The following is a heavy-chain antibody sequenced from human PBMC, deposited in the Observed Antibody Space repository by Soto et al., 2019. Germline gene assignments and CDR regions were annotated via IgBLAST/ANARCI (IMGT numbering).Heavy chain of an antibody. CDR3: VMVDNYVTPTPQDV. J-gene: IGHJ6*02. Sequence: QVQLVQSGDEVKKPGASVKVSCKASGYIFVNYGIAWVQQAPGQGLEWMGWISPYTGNTHSATKVQGRLTMTTDTSTSTAYMDLGSLTSDDTAVYYCVMVDNYVTPTPQDVWGQGTTVTVSS. D-gene: IGHD3-16*01. CDR2: ISPYTGNT. CDR1: GYIFVNYG. V-gene: IGHV1-18*01.